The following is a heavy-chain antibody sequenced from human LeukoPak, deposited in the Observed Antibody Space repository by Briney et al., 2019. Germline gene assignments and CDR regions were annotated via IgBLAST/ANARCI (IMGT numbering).Heavy chain of an antibody. CDR3: AREDDSSGYYGY. CDR2: IYYSGST. Sequence: SETLSLTCSVSGYSISSGYYWGWIRQSPGKGLEWIGYIYYSGSTNYNPSLKSRVTISVDTSKNQFSLKLSSVTAADTAVYYCAREDDSSGYYGYWGQGTLVTVSS. D-gene: IGHD3-22*01. CDR1: GYSISSGYY. V-gene: IGHV4-38-2*02. J-gene: IGHJ4*02.